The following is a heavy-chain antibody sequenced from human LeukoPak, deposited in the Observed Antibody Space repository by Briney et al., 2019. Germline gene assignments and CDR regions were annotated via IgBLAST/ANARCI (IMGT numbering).Heavy chain of an antibody. V-gene: IGHV3-74*01. CDR2: INTDGSST. CDR3: ARDPVGAIGYGMDV. CDR1: GFTFSNYW. D-gene: IGHD1-26*01. Sequence: GGSLRLSCAASGFTFSNYWMHWVRQAPGKGLVWVSRINTDGSSTDYADSVKGRFTISRDSSKNTLYLQMNSLRAEDTAVYYCARDPVGAIGYGMDVWGQGTTVTVSS. J-gene: IGHJ6*02.